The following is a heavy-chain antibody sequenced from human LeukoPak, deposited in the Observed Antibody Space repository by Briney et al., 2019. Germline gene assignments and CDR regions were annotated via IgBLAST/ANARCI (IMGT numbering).Heavy chain of an antibody. CDR2: ISSSGIYI. CDR3: ARDQFDLLTGITKTFDY. D-gene: IGHD3-9*01. J-gene: IGHJ4*02. Sequence: GGSLRLSCAASGFTFSSSSMTWLRQAPGKGLEWVSSISSSGIYIYYVDSVKGRFTISRDNTKNSLSLLMHNLRPEDTAVYYCARDQFDLLTGITKTFDYWGQGTLVTVSS. V-gene: IGHV3-21*06. CDR1: GFTFSSSS.